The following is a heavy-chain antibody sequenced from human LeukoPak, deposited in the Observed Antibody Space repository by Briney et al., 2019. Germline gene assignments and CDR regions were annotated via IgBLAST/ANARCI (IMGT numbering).Heavy chain of an antibody. D-gene: IGHD6-13*01. Sequence: PGGSLRLSCAASGFTFSSYAMSWVRQAPGKGLEWVSAISGSGGSTYYADSVKGRFTISRDNSKNTLYLQMNSLRAEDTAVYYCAKDSPDSSPYPEYFQHWGQGTLVTVSS. V-gene: IGHV3-23*01. CDR1: GFTFSSYA. J-gene: IGHJ1*01. CDR3: AKDSPDSSPYPEYFQH. CDR2: ISGSGGST.